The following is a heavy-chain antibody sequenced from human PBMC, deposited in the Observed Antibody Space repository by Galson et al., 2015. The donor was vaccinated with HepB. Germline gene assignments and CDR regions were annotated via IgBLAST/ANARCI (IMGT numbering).Heavy chain of an antibody. CDR2: IYYSGST. D-gene: IGHD2-2*01. J-gene: IGHJ5*02. Sequence: ETLSLTCTVSGGSISSYYWSWIRQPPGKGLEWIGYIYYSGSTNYNPSLKSRVTISVDTSKNQFSLKLSSVTAADTAVYYCARGWILPNCSSTSCYLFDPWCQGTLVTVSS. CDR3: ARGWILPNCSSTSCYLFDP. CDR1: GGSISSYY. V-gene: IGHV4-59*01.